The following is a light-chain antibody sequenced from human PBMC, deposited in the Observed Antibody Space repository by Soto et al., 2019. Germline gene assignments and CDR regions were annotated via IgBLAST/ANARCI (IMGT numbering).Light chain of an antibody. Sequence: EIVLTQSPGTLSLSPGERATLSCRASQSVSRSHLAWFQQKPGQAPRLLIYDASNRATGIPARFSGSGSGTDFTLTISSLEPEDFAVYYCRQRSNWPPWTFGQGTKVDI. CDR3: RQRSNWPPWT. CDR2: DAS. CDR1: QSVSRSH. J-gene: IGKJ1*01. V-gene: IGKV3-11*01.